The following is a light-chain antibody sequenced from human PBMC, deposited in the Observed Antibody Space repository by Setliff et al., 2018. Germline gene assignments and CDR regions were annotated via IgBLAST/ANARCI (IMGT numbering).Light chain of an antibody. CDR1: SSDVGGYDY. Sequence: QSVLAQPPSVSGSPGQSVTISCTGSSSDVGGYDYVSWYQQHPGKAPKLIIYDVTKRPSGVSSRFSGSKSGNTASLTISGLQAEDEADYFCSSYKNTNKKVFGTGTKVTVL. CDR3: SSYKNTNKKV. CDR2: DVT. V-gene: IGLV2-14*01. J-gene: IGLJ1*01.